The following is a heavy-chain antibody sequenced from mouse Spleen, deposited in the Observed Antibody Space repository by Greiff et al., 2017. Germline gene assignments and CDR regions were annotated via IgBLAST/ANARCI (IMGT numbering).Heavy chain of an antibody. CDR1: GYAFSSSW. D-gene: IGHD1-1*01. Sequence: PLQQSGPELVKPGASVKISCKASGYAFSSSWLNWVKQRPGKGLEWIGRIYPGDGDTNNNGKFKGKATLTAEKSSSTAYMQLSSLTSDDSAVYFCARMDYGSSPLDYWGQGTTLTVSS. CDR2: IYPGDGDT. J-gene: IGHJ2*01. V-gene: IGHV1-82*01. CDR3: ARMDYGSSPLDY.